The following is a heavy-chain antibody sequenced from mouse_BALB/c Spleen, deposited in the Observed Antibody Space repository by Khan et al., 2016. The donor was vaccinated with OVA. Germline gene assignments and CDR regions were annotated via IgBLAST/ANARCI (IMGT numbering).Heavy chain of an antibody. CDR1: GYTFTNYG. CDR2: IYTYTGEP. V-gene: IGHV9-3-1*01. D-gene: IGHD1-1*02. Sequence: QIQLVQSGPELKKPGETVKISCKASGYTFTNYGMNWVKQATGKGLKWMGWIYTYTGEPTYSDDFKGRFAFSLETSASTAYLQINNLNNEDTTTYYCASGGYWYYDVWGEGTTVTVSS. CDR3: ASGGYWYYDV. J-gene: IGHJ1*01.